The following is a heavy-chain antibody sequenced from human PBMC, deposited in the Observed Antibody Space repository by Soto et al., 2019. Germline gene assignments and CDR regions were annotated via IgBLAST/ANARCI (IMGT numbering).Heavy chain of an antibody. CDR3: ARAHNWNDAYFDY. CDR1: GFTVSSNY. Sequence: GGSLRLSCAVSGFTVSSNYMSWVRQAPGKGLEWVSIIYSGGSTYYADSVKDRFTISRDNSKNTVYLQMNGLRAEDTAVYYCARAHNWNDAYFDYWGQGTLVTVSS. D-gene: IGHD1-20*01. CDR2: IYSGGST. J-gene: IGHJ4*02. V-gene: IGHV3-66*01.